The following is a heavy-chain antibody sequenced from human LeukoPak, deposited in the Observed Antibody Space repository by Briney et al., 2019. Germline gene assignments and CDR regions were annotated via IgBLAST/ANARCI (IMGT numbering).Heavy chain of an antibody. V-gene: IGHV4-59*08. Sequence: PSETLSLTCIVSGGSISGYYWRWIRQSPGKGLEWIGYIYYSGSTTYNPSLKSRLTISVDTSKNQFSLKLSSVTAADTAVYYCAVRADDFWSGYYTGGAFDIWGQGTMVTVSS. CDR1: GGSISGYY. CDR3: AVRADDFWSGYYTGGAFDI. CDR2: IYYSGST. D-gene: IGHD3-3*01. J-gene: IGHJ3*02.